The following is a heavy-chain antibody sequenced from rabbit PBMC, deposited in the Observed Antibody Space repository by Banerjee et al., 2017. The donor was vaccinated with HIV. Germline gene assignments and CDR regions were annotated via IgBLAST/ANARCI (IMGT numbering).Heavy chain of an antibody. CDR2: IYTVDGNT. D-gene: IGHD6-1*01. J-gene: IGHJ6*01. CDR1: GFSFSSSYW. CDR3: ARSATSYPEDAYGA. V-gene: IGHV1S45*01. Sequence: EQLEESGRDLVKPEGSLTLTCTASGFSFSSSYWICWVRQSPGKGLEWIGCIYTVDGNTYYASWVNGRFTISKTSSTTVTLQMTSLTAADTATYFCARSATSYPEDAYGAWGPGTLVTVS.